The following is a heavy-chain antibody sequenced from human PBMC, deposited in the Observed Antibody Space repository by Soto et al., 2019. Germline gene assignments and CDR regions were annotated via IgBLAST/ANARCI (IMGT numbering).Heavy chain of an antibody. V-gene: IGHV2-5*02. J-gene: IGHJ4*02. D-gene: IGHD2-15*01. CDR1: GVSLTTSGVG. CDR3: AHRQRTVVVGAPFDL. Sequence: QITLRESGPTLVQPTQTLTLTCTLSGVSLTTSGVGVGWIRQPPGKALEWLALIYWDDDKRFSLSLKSRLAITRDTSKNQVVMTMTAMAPVDTAIYYCAHRQRTVVVGAPFDLWGQGSQVTVSS. CDR2: IYWDDDK.